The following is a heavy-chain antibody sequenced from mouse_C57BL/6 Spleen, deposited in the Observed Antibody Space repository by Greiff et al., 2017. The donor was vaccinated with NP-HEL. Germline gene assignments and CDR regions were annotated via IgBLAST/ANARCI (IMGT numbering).Heavy chain of an antibody. Sequence: QVQLQQPGAELVMPGASVKLSCKASGYTFTSYWMHWVKQRPGQGLEWIGEIDPSDSYTNYNQKFKGKSTLTVDKSSSTAYMQLSSLTSKDSAVYYCARSRGNYAMDYWGQGTSVTVSS. V-gene: IGHV1-69*01. CDR3: ARSRGNYAMDY. J-gene: IGHJ4*01. CDR2: IDPSDSYT. CDR1: GYTFTSYW.